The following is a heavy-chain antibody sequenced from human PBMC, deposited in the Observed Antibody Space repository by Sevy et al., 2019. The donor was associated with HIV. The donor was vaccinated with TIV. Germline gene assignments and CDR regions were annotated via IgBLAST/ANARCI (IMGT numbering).Heavy chain of an antibody. CDR2: FDPEDGKR. CDR3: AITKDYYDSSGYPFDY. D-gene: IGHD3-22*01. J-gene: IGHJ4*02. V-gene: IGHV1-24*01. CDR1: GYTLAQLS. Sequence: ASVKVSCKVSGYTLAQLSMHWVRQAPGKGLEWMGTFDPEDGKRIYAQKFQGRFTMTEDKSTDTAYMHLTSLRSEDTAVFYCAITKDYYDSSGYPFDYWGLGTLVTVSS.